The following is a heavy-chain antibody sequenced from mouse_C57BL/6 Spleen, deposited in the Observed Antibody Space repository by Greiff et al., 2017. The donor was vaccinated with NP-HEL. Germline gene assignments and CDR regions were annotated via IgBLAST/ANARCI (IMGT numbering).Heavy chain of an antibody. CDR3: TRRSSYNY. CDR2: IDPENGDT. D-gene: IGHD1-1*01. V-gene: IGHV14-4*01. J-gene: IGHJ2*01. Sequence: VHVKQSGAELVRPGASVKLSCTASGFNIKDDYMHWVKQRPEQGLEWIGWIDPENGDTEYASKFQGKATITADTSSNTAYLQLSSLTSEDTAVYYCTRRSSYNYWGQGTTLTVSS. CDR1: GFNIKDDY.